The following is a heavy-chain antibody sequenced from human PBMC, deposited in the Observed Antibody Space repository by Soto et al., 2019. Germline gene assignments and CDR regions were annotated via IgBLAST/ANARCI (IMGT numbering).Heavy chain of an antibody. CDR1: GYSFTSYW. CDR2: IYPGDSDT. D-gene: IGHD3-3*01. J-gene: IGHJ6*03. CDR3: ARHGPNYDFWSGYPRADRYYYYMDV. Sequence: GESLKISCKGSGYSFTSYWIGWVRQMPGKGLEWMGIIYPGDSDTRYSPSFQGQVTISADKSISTAYLQWSSLKASDTAMYYCARHGPNYDFWSGYPRADRYYYYMDVWGKGTTVTVSS. V-gene: IGHV5-51*01.